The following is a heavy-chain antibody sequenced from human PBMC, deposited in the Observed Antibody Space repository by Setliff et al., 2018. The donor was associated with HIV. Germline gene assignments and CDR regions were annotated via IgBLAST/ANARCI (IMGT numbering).Heavy chain of an antibody. J-gene: IGHJ6*03. CDR3: ARHPRHYNILTGYRYYYMDV. V-gene: IGHV4-39*01. Sequence: SETLSLTCAVSGVSISSSSYFWGWTRRPPGTGLDWIGSIYFSGSTYYNPSLESRVTISMDTSKNQFSLKLTSVTAADTAVYYCARHPRHYNILTGYRYYYMDVWGKGTTVTVSS. CDR2: IYFSGST. CDR1: GVSISSSSYF. D-gene: IGHD3-9*01.